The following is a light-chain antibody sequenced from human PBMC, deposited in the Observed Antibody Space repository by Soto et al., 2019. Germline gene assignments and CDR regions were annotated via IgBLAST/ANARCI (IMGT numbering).Light chain of an antibody. CDR1: RCDVGGYNY. Sequence: TQPASVSGSPGQSITNSCTGTRCDVGGYNYVSWYQQHPGKAPKLMIYDVSNRPSGVSNRFSGSKSGNTASLTISGLQAEDEADYYCSSYTSSSTPCVFGTGT. V-gene: IGLV2-14*01. CDR2: DVS. CDR3: SSYTSSSTPCV. J-gene: IGLJ1*01.